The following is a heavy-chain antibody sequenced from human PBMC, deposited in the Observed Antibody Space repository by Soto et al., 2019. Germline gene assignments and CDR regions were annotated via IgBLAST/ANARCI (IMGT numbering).Heavy chain of an antibody. D-gene: IGHD3-16*02. CDR3: AKYLSGHNTLGGVIVIMRWGYFDY. CDR2: ISGSGGST. Sequence: RLSCASSGFTFSSYAMSWVRQAPGKGLEWVSAISGSGGSTYYADSVKGRFTISRDNSKNTLYLQMNSLRAEDTAVYYCAKYLSGHNTLGGVIVIMRWGYFDYWGQGTLVTVSS. V-gene: IGHV3-23*01. CDR1: GFTFSSYA. J-gene: IGHJ4*02.